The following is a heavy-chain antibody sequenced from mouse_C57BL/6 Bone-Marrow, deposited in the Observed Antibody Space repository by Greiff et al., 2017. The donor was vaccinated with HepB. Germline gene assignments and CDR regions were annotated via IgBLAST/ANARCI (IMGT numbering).Heavy chain of an antibody. CDR2: ISSGGSYT. CDR3: ASNYEGYYFDY. CDR1: GFTFSSYG. V-gene: IGHV5-6*01. D-gene: IGHD2-1*01. Sequence: EVKLMESGGDLVKPGGSLKLSCAASGFTFSSYGMSWVRQTPDKRLEWVATISSGGSYTYYPDSVKGRFTISRDNAKNTLYLQMSSLKSEDTAMYYCASNYEGYYFDYWGQGTTLTVSS. J-gene: IGHJ2*01.